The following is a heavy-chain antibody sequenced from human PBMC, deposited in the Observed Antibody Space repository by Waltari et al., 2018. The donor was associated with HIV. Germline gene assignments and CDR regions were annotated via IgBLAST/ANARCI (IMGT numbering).Heavy chain of an antibody. CDR3: ARQDGGYYYGSGSPYPDAFDI. J-gene: IGHJ3*02. CDR2: IYYSGST. D-gene: IGHD3-10*01. CDR1: GASITSSSYY. V-gene: IGHV4-39*01. Sequence: QLQLQESAPGLLKPSETLSLTCTVPGASITSSSYYWGWIRQHPANRLEWIGSIYYSGSTYYNPSLKSRVTISVDTSKNQFSLKLSSVTAADTAVYYCARQDGGYYYGSGSPYPDAFDIWGQGTMVTVSS.